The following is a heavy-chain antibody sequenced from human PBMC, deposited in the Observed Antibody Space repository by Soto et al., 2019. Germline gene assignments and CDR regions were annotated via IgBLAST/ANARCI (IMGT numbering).Heavy chain of an antibody. CDR2: ISYDGSNK. J-gene: IGHJ4*02. D-gene: IGHD6-19*01. Sequence: QVQLVESGGGVVQPGRSLRLSCAASGFTFSSYGMHWVRQAPGKGLEWVAVISYDGSNKYYADSVKGRFTISRDNSKNTLYLQMNSLRAEDTAVYYCAKDLVSYSSGWLIDYWGQGTLVTVSS. V-gene: IGHV3-30*18. CDR3: AKDLVSYSSGWLIDY. CDR1: GFTFSSYG.